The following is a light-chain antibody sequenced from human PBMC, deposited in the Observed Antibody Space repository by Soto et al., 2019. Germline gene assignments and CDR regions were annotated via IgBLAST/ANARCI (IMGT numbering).Light chain of an antibody. CDR1: HTISSSY. CDR3: QQYVTSSPRT. V-gene: IGKV3-20*01. J-gene: IGKJ1*01. CDR2: GIS. Sequence: EIVLTQSPGTLSLSPGERATLSCRASHTISSSYLAWYQQKPGQAPRLLMYGISRRATGIPDRFSGSGSGKGFTLTITRLEPEDFAVYYCQQYVTSSPRTFGQGTKVDIK.